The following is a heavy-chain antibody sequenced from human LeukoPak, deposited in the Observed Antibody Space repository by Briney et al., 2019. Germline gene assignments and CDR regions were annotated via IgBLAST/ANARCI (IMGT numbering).Heavy chain of an antibody. CDR1: GFTFSSYS. Sequence: GGSLRLSCAASGFTFSSYSMNWVRQAPGKGLEWVSSISSSSSYIYYADSVKGRSTISRDNAKNSLHLQMNSLRAEDTAVYYCAREHYDSSGYKDAFDIWGQGTMVTVSS. CDR3: AREHYDSSGYKDAFDI. D-gene: IGHD3-22*01. CDR2: ISSSSSYI. V-gene: IGHV3-21*01. J-gene: IGHJ3*02.